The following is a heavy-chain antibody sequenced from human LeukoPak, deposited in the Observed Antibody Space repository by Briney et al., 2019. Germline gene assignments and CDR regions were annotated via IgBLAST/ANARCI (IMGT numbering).Heavy chain of an antibody. CDR3: ARDSFVVVTAKNDY. CDR1: GFTFSSYS. D-gene: IGHD2-21*02. CDR2: ISSSSSYI. V-gene: IGHV3-21*01. J-gene: IGHJ4*02. Sequence: GGSLRLSCAASGFTFSSYSMDWVRQAPGKGLEWVSSISSSSSYIYYADSVKGRFTISRDNANNSLYLQMNSLRAEDTAVYYCARDSFVVVTAKNDYWGQGTLVTVSS.